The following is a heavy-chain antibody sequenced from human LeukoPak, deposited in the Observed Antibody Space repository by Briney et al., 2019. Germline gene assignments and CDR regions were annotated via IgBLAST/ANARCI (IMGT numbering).Heavy chain of an antibody. V-gene: IGHV1-69*13. D-gene: IGHD3-3*01. CDR3: ARSSDYYYYGMDV. J-gene: IGHJ6*02. CDR2: IIPIFGTA. Sequence: SVKVSCKASGGTFSSYAISWVRQAPGQELEWMGGIIPIFGTANYAQKFQGRVTITAVESTSTAYMELSSLRSEDTAVYYCARSSDYYYYGMDVWGQGTTVTVSS. CDR1: GGTFSSYA.